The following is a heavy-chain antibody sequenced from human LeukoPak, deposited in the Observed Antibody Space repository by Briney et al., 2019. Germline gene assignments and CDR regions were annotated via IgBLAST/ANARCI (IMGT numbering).Heavy chain of an antibody. CDR3: ARYHCSSTSCLSFDY. CDR1: GGSISSSSYY. V-gene: IGHV4-39*01. D-gene: IGHD2-2*01. J-gene: IGHJ4*02. CDR2: IYYSGST. Sequence: SETLSLTCTVSGGSISSSSYYWGWIRQPPGKGLEWIGNIYYSGSTYYNPSLKSRVTISVDTSKNQFSLKLSSVTAADTAVYYCARYHCSSTSCLSFDYWGQGTLVTVSS.